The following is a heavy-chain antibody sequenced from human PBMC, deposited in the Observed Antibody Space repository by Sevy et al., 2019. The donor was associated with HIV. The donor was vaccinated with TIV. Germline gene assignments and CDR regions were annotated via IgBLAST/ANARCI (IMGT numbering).Heavy chain of an antibody. CDR3: ATTKDYYEDSGSPFDY. CDR2: FDPEDGET. Sequence: ASVKVSCKVSGYTLTKLYMHWVRQAPGKGLEWMGSFDPEDGETIYQQKLKGRVTMTEDTSTDTAYMELSSLRSEDTAVYYCATTKDYYEDSGSPFDYWGQGTLVTVS. CDR1: GYTLTKLY. D-gene: IGHD3-22*01. J-gene: IGHJ4*02. V-gene: IGHV1-24*01.